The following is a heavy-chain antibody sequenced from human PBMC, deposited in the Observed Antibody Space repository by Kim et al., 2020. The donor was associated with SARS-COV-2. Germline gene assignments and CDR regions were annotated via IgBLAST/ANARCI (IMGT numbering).Heavy chain of an antibody. D-gene: IGHD3-9*01. CDR2: ISSIPNTI. V-gene: IGHV3-48*02. J-gene: IGHJ6*02. CDR3: AGDILTAYDYGMDG. Sequence: EGSLRLSCAGSGFIFSSYSMYWVRQAPGKGLEWISYISSIPNTIYYADSVKGRFTISRDNAKSSLYLQMNSLRDEDTAVYYCAGDILTAYDYGMDGWGQGTTVTVSS. CDR1: GFIFSSYS.